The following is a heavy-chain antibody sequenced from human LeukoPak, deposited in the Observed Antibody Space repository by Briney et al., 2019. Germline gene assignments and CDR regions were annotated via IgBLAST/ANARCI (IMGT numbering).Heavy chain of an antibody. CDR1: GYTFTDYY. Sequence: GASVKVSCEASGYTFTDYYMHWVREAPGQGFEWVGWINPNDGDTNYAQKFQGRVTMTRETSISTAHMEGSRLRSDDTVVYYCARANFLYCSSSTCLFDYWGQGTLVTVSS. D-gene: IGHD2-2*01. CDR2: INPNDGDT. J-gene: IGHJ4*02. CDR3: ARANFLYCSSSTCLFDY. V-gene: IGHV1-2*02.